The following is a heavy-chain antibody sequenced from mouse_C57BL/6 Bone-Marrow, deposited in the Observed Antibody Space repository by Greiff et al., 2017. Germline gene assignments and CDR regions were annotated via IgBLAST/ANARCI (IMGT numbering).Heavy chain of an antibody. Sequence: VQLQQSGPGLVKPSQSLFLTCSITGFPITSGYYWIWIRQSPGKPLEWMGYITHSGETFYNPSLQSPISITRETSKNQFFLQLNSVTTEDTAMYYCAGDYGIWGQGTLVTVSA. J-gene: IGHJ3*01. D-gene: IGHD1-1*01. CDR1: GFPITSGYY. V-gene: IGHV12-3*01. CDR3: AGDYGI. CDR2: ITHSGET.